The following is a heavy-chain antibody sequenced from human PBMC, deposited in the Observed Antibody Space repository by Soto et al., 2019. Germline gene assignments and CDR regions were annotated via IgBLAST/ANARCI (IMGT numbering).Heavy chain of an antibody. CDR1: GGTFSSYA. Sequence: QVQLVQSGAEVKKPGSSVKVSCKASGGTFSSYAISWVRQAPGQGLEWMGGIIPIFGTANYAQKFQGRVTITADESTSTAYMELSSLRSEDTAVYYCVAELRGYCSSTRCYLGDYWGQGTLVTVSS. V-gene: IGHV1-69*01. CDR2: IIPIFGTA. J-gene: IGHJ4*02. CDR3: VAELRGYCSSTRCYLGDY. D-gene: IGHD2-2*01.